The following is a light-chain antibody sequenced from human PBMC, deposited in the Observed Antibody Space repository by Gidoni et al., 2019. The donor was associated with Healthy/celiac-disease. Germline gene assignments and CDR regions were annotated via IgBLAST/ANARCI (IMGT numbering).Light chain of an antibody. CDR2: WAS. CDR1: QNVLYNSNNKNY. V-gene: IGKV4-1*01. J-gene: IGKJ4*01. Sequence: DIVMTQSPDSLAVSLGERATINCKSSQNVLYNSNNKNYLAWYQQKPGQPPKLLIYWASTRESGVPDRFSGSGSGTDFTLTISSLQAEDVAIYYCQQYYTPLTFAGGTKVEIK. CDR3: QQYYTPLT.